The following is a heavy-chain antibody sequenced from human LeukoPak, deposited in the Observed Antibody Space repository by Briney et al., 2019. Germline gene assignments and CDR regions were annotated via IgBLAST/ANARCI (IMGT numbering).Heavy chain of an antibody. J-gene: IGHJ5*02. Sequence: ASVKVSCKASGYTFTSYGISWVRQAPGQRLEWMGWISAYNGNTNYAQKLQGRVTMTTDTSTSTAYLELRSLRSDDTAVYYCARGGYTYYYDSSGYLNWFDPWGQGTLVTVSS. CDR3: ARGGYTYYYDSSGYLNWFDP. CDR1: GYTFTSYG. CDR2: ISAYNGNT. D-gene: IGHD3-22*01. V-gene: IGHV1-18*01.